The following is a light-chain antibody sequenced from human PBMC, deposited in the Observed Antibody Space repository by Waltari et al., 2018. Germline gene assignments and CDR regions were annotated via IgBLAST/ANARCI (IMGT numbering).Light chain of an antibody. CDR3: CSFADSSASWV. CDR1: SSDVGTYDL. J-gene: IGLJ3*02. Sequence: QSALTQPASVSGSPGQSITISCTGTSSDVGTYDLVSWYQQHPGKAPKLMIHDVNKGPSGFPPRFSGSKSGNTASLTISGLQAEDEADYYCCSFADSSASWVFGGGTKLTVL. V-gene: IGLV2-23*02. CDR2: DVN.